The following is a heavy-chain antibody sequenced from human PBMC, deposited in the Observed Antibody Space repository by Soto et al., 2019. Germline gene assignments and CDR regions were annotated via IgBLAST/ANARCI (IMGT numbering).Heavy chain of an antibody. J-gene: IGHJ3*02. CDR1: GFTFSSYD. D-gene: IGHD3-16*02. V-gene: IGHV3-30*18. CDR2: ISYDGSNK. CDR3: AKVIVTSRHGFDI. Sequence: QVQLVESGGGVVQPGRSLRLSCAASGFTFSSYDMHWVRQAPGKGLEWVAVISYDGSNKYYEDSVKGRFTISRDNSKNTLYLQMNSLRAEDTAVYYCAKVIVTSRHGFDIWGQGTMVTVSS.